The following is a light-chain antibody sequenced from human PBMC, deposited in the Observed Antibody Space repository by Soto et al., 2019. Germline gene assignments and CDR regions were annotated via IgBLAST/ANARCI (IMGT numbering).Light chain of an antibody. J-gene: IGKJ1*01. CDR3: QQYGRSPT. Sequence: EIVLTQSPGTLSLSPGERATLSCRSSQRVSSNYLAWYQQKPDQAPRLVIYDVSGRATGIPDRFSGSGSGTDFTLTISRLEPEDFEVYYCQQYGRSPTFGQGTKVEIK. CDR1: QRVSSNY. CDR2: DVS. V-gene: IGKV3-20*01.